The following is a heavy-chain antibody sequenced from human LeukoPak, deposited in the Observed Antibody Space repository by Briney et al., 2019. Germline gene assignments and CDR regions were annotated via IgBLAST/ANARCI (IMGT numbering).Heavy chain of an antibody. CDR1: GYTFTSYG. CDR2: ISAYNGNT. V-gene: IGHV1-18*01. Sequence: ASVKVSCKASGYTFTSYGISRVRQAPGQGLEWMGWISAYNGNTNYAQKLQGRVTMTTDTSTSTAYMELRSLRSDDTAVYYCARAGYSSSWYRWYYFDYWGQGTLVTVSS. J-gene: IGHJ4*02. D-gene: IGHD6-13*01. CDR3: ARAGYSSSWYRWYYFDY.